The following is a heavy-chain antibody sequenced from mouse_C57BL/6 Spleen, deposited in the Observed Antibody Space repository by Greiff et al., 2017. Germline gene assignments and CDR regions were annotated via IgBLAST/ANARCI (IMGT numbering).Heavy chain of an antibody. J-gene: IGHJ1*03. Sequence: DVQLVESGGGLVKPGGSLKLSCAASGFTFSDYGMHWVRQAPEKGLEWVAYISSGSSTIYYADTVKGRFTISRDNAKNTLFLQMTSLRSEDTAMYYCARAHYYGSRGWYFDDWGTGTTVTVSS. CDR2: ISSGSSTI. CDR1: GFTFSDYG. V-gene: IGHV5-17*01. D-gene: IGHD1-1*01. CDR3: ARAHYYGSRGWYFDD.